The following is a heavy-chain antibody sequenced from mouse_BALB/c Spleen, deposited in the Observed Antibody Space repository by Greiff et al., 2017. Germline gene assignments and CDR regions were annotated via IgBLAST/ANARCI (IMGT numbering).Heavy chain of an antibody. V-gene: IGHV7-3*02. J-gene: IGHJ2*01. CDR1: GFTFTDYY. Sequence: EVKLQESGGGLVQPGGSLRLSCATSGFTFTDYYMSWVRQPPGKALEWLGFIRNKANGYTTEYSASVKGRFTISRDNSQSILYLQMNTLRAEDSATYYCARDRGTAYYFDYWGQGTTLTVSS. CDR2: IRNKANGYTT. CDR3: ARDRGTAYYFDY. D-gene: IGHD1-2*01.